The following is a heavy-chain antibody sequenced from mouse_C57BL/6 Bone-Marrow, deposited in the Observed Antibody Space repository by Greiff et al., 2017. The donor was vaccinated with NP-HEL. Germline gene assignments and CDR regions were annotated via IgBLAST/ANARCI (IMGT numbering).Heavy chain of an antibody. D-gene: IGHD1-1*01. Sequence: QVQLQQPGAELVRPGTSVKLSCKASGYTFTSYWMHWVKQRPGQGLEWIGVIDPSDSYPNYNQKFKGKATLTVDTSSSTAYMQLSSLTSEDSAVYYCARGATVVPDYYAMDYWGQGTSVTVSS. CDR1: GYTFTSYW. V-gene: IGHV1-59*01. CDR2: IDPSDSYP. J-gene: IGHJ4*01. CDR3: ARGATVVPDYYAMDY.